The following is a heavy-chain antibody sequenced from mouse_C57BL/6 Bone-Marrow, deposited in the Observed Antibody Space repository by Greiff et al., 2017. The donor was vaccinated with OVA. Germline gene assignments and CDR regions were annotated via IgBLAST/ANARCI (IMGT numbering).Heavy chain of an antibody. CDR2: INPGSGGT. V-gene: IGHV1-54*01. CDR3: ARDDGSSRYFDV. CDR1: GYAFTNSL. J-gene: IGHJ1*03. Sequence: VQLQESGAELVRPGTSVKVSCKASGYAFTNSLIEWIGVINPGSGGTNYNEKFKGKATLTADKSSSTAYMQLSSLTSEDSAVYFCARDDGSSRYFDVWGTGTTVTVSS. D-gene: IGHD1-1*01.